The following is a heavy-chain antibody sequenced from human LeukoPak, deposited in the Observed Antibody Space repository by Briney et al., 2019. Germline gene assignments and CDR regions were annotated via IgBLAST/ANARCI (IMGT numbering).Heavy chain of an antibody. CDR1: GFTFSSYG. Sequence: PGRSLRLSCAASGFTFSSYGMHWVRQAPGKGLEWVAVISYDGSNKYYADSVKGRFTISRDNSKNTLYLQMNSLRAGDTAVYYCARDEVGAGNTYVKFDYWGQGTLVTVSS. J-gene: IGHJ4*02. CDR3: ARDEVGAGNTYVKFDY. CDR2: ISYDGSNK. D-gene: IGHD5-18*01. V-gene: IGHV3-30*03.